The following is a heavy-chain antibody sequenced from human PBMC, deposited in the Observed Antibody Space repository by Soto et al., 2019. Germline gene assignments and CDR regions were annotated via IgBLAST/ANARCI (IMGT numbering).Heavy chain of an antibody. J-gene: IGHJ4*02. D-gene: IGHD2-21*02. CDR3: AKDAVYGDGLWLVSD. CDR2: ITGGGNA. V-gene: IGHV3-23*01. CDR1: GFSFSYA. Sequence: DVQLLESGGGLVQPRGSLRLSCVVSGFSFSYAIIWVPQAPGKGQEWVSGITGGGNAEYAASVKGRFTISRDYSKNTVYLQMSGLRAEDSAMYYCAKDAVYGDGLWLVSDWGQGTLVTVS.